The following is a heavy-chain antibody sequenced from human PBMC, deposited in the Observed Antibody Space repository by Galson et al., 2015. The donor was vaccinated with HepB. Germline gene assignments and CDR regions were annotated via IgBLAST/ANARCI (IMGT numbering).Heavy chain of an antibody. Sequence: SVKVPCKASGYTFSSYSITWVRQAPGQGLEWMGWISAYNRKTNYAQRFQGRVTMTTDTSTSTAYMELRSLRSDDTAVYYCARGALVVVVGATLNNWFDPWGQGTLVTVSS. CDR3: ARGALVVVVGATLNNWFDP. CDR2: ISAYNRKT. D-gene: IGHD2-15*01. J-gene: IGHJ5*02. CDR1: GYTFSSYS. V-gene: IGHV1-18*01.